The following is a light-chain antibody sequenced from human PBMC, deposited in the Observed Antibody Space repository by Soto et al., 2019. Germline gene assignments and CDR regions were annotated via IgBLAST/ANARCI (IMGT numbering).Light chain of an antibody. Sequence: DIVMTQSPDSLAVSLGERATINCKSSQSVLYSSNSKNYLAWYQQKPGQPPKLLIYWASTRESGVPDRFSGSGSGTDFTLSISSLQAEDVAVYYCQLYHSTLPWTFGQGTKVEIK. CDR2: WAS. CDR3: QLYHSTLPWT. CDR1: QSVLYSSNSKNY. V-gene: IGKV4-1*01. J-gene: IGKJ1*01.